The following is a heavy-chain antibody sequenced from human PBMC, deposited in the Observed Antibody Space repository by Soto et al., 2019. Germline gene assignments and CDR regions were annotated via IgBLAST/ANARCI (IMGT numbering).Heavy chain of an antibody. J-gene: IGHJ4*02. CDR3: AREGIAVRGFDY. V-gene: IGHV3-30-3*01. D-gene: IGHD6-19*01. Sequence: GGSLRLSCAASGFTFRNYAMHWVRQAPGKGLEWVTLISYDGSAKLYADSVKGRFTISRDNAKNSLYLQMNSLRDEDTAVYYCAREGIAVRGFDYWGQGTLVTVSS. CDR1: GFTFRNYA. CDR2: ISYDGSAK.